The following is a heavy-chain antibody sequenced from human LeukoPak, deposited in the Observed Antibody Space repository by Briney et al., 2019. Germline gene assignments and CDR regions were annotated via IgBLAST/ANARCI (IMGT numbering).Heavy chain of an antibody. CDR1: GGSISSYY. CDR2: IYTSGSS. V-gene: IGHV4-4*07. J-gene: IGHJ5*02. Sequence: SETLSLTCTVSGGSISSYYWSWIRQPAGKGLEWIGRIYTSGSSNYNSSLKSRVTMSVDTSKNQFSLKLSSVTAADTAVCYCARSHCSGGSCFSSWFDPWGQGTLVTVPS. CDR3: ARSHCSGGSCFSSWFDP. D-gene: IGHD2-15*01.